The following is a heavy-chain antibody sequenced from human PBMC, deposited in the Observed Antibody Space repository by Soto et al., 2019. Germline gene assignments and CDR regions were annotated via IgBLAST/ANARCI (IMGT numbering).Heavy chain of an antibody. CDR2: ISWNGTSI. Sequence: EVQLVESGGGLVQPGGSLRLSCAASGFTFDHYAMHWVRQAPGKGLEWVGGISWNGTSIGYVDSVKGRFTISRDSAKNTLYLQMNSLRIEDTALHFCAKGSGGGTIFGVALDCWGQGALVTVSS. D-gene: IGHD3-3*01. J-gene: IGHJ4*02. V-gene: IGHV3-9*01. CDR1: GFTFDHYA. CDR3: AKGSGGGTIFGVALDC.